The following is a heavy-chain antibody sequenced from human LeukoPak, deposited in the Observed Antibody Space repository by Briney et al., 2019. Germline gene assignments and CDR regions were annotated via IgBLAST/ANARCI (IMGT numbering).Heavy chain of an antibody. CDR2: IYTSGST. J-gene: IGHJ4*02. Sequence: SETLSLTCTVSGDSISNYYWSWIRQPVGKGLEWIGRIYTSGSTNYNPSLKSRVTMSVDTSKNQFPLKLSSVTAADTAMFYCARLAYGDYYFDYWGQGTLVTVSS. D-gene: IGHD4-17*01. V-gene: IGHV4-4*07. CDR3: ARLAYGDYYFDY. CDR1: GDSISNYY.